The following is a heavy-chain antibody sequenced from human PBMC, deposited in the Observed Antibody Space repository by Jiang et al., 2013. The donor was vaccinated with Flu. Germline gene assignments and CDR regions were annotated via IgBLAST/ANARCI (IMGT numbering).Heavy chain of an antibody. J-gene: IGHJ6*03. D-gene: IGHD3-9*01. CDR1: NGSFSGFH. V-gene: IGHV4-34*01. CDR2: INYSAST. CDR3: ARRGLVGDIFTGYRLGYFFYMDI. Sequence: LLKPSETLSLTCALYNGSFSGFHWSWIRQPPGKGLEWIGEINYSASTNYNPSLKNRVTISVDTSKNQFSLRLSSVTAADSATYYCARRGLVGDIFTGYRLGYFFYMDIWGKGTTVTVSS.